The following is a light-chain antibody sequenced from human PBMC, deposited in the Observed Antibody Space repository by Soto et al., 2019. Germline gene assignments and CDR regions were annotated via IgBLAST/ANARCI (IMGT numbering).Light chain of an antibody. Sequence: ESGLRQSPGTVSLSPGERDTLSCRASQSVSRNCLAWYQQKPGQAPRLLIYGAASRATGIPDRFSGSGSGTDFTLTISRLEPEDFAVYYCQHYGSSPFTFGPGTKVDIK. V-gene: IGKV3-20*01. CDR1: QSVSRNC. CDR2: GAA. CDR3: QHYGSSPFT. J-gene: IGKJ3*01.